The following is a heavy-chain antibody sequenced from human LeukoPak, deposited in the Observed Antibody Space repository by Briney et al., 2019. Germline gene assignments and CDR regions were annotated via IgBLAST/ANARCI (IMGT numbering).Heavy chain of an antibody. CDR2: MNSDGTTT. D-gene: IGHD1-7*01. CDR1: GFTFDDYA. J-gene: IGHJ4*02. CDR3: TTAGNYRFDF. V-gene: IGHV3-74*01. Sequence: GVLRLSCAASGFTFDDYAMHWVRQAPGEGLVWVSRMNSDGTTTNYADSVQGRFTISRDNARNTLFLQMNSLRADDTAVYYCTTAGNYRFDFWGQGTLVTVSS.